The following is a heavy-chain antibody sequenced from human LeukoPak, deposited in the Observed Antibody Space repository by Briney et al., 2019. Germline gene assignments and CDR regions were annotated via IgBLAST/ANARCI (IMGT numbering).Heavy chain of an antibody. Sequence: SQTLSLTCTVSGGSISSDGYYWSWIRQPPGKGLEWIGEINHSGSTNYNPSLKSRVTISVDTSKNQFSLKLSSVTAADTAVYYCARAQAARPADYWGQGTLVTVSS. J-gene: IGHJ4*02. D-gene: IGHD6-6*01. V-gene: IGHV4-34*01. CDR2: INHSGST. CDR3: ARAQAARPADY. CDR1: GGSISSDGYY.